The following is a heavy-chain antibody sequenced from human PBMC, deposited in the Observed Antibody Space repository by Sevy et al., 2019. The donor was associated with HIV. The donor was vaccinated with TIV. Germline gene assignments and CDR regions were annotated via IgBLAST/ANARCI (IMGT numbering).Heavy chain of an antibody. V-gene: IGHV3-23*01. Sequence: GGSLRLSCVASGFTFNFYAMSWVRQAPGKGLEWVSSIGGSGGSTYYADSVKGSFTISRDNSKNTLSLQMDSLRAEDTAVYYCAKDFRPYRAAVFDYWGQGALVTVSS. J-gene: IGHJ4*02. CDR2: IGGSGGST. CDR1: GFTFNFYA. CDR3: AKDFRPYRAAVFDY. D-gene: IGHD6-25*01.